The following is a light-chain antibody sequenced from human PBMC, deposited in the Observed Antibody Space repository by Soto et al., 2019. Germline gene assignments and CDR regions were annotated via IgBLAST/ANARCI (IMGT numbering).Light chain of an antibody. J-gene: IGKJ1*01. CDR1: QGVRGNY. Sequence: EIVLTQSPGTLSLSPGERATLSCRASQGVRGNYLAWYQQRLGQAPRLLIYGASIRATGTPDRFSGSGSGTDFTRIISRLEPEDFAVYYGQQYASSPWTFGQGTKVEIK. CDR2: GAS. CDR3: QQYASSPWT. V-gene: IGKV3-20*01.